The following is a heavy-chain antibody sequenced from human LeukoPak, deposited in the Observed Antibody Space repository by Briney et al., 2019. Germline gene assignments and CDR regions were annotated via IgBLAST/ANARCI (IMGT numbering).Heavy chain of an antibody. CDR3: AKCRSGYDYYFDY. CDR2: ISGSGGST. J-gene: IGHJ4*02. V-gene: IGHV3-23*01. D-gene: IGHD3-22*01. Sequence: AISGSGGSTYYADSVKGRFTISRDNSKNTLYLQMNSLRAEDTAVYYCAKCRSGYDYYFDYWGQGTLVTVSS.